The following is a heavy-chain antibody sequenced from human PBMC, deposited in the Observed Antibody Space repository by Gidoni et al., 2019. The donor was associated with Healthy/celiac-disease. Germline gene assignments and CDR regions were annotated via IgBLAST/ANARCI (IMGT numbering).Heavy chain of an antibody. CDR1: GFTFSSYS. J-gene: IGHJ4*02. D-gene: IGHD6-13*01. CDR3: ARDKIRVAAAGTGDVLDY. Sequence: EVQLVESGGGLVKPGGSLRLSCAASGFTFSSYSMNWVRQAPGKGLEWVSSISSSSSYIYYADSVKGRFTISRDNAKNSLYLQMNSLRAEDTAVYYCARDKIRVAAAGTGDVLDYWGQGTLVTVSS. CDR2: ISSSSSYI. V-gene: IGHV3-21*01.